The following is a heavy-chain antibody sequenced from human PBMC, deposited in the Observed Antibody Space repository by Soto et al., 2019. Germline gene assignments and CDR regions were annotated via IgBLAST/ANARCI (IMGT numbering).Heavy chain of an antibody. CDR2: ISSSSSYI. J-gene: IGHJ5*02. V-gene: IGHV3-21*01. CDR1: GFTFSSYS. CDR3: ARDPIGIFGWFDP. Sequence: EVQLVESGGGLVKPGGSLRLSCAASGFTFSSYSMNWVRQAPGKGLEWVSSISSSSSYIYYADSVKGRFTISRDNAKNSLYLQMNSLRAEDTAVYYYARDPIGIFGWFDPWGQGTLVTVSS. D-gene: IGHD3-16*01.